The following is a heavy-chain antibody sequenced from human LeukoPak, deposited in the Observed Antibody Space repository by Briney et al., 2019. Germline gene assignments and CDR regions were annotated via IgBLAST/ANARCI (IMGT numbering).Heavy chain of an antibody. Sequence: GGSLRLPCTVSGFTFNSFWMTWVRQAPGKGLEWVATIEQDGNEKYYLDSVKGRFTISRDNAENSIYLHMNSLRVDDTAVYYCARASVWSGYLGYWGQGTLVTVSS. CDR3: ARASVWSGYLGY. CDR2: IEQDGNEK. CDR1: GFTFNSFW. D-gene: IGHD3-3*01. V-gene: IGHV3-7*01. J-gene: IGHJ4*02.